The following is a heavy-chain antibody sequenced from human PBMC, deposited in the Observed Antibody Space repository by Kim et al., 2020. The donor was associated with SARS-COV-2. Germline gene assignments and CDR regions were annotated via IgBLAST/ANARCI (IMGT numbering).Heavy chain of an antibody. CDR2: ISSSSSYI. CDR3: ARDSIAAAPRGMDV. Sequence: GGSLRLSCAASGFTFSSYSMNWVRQAPGKGLEWVSSISSSSSYIYYADSVKGRFTISRDNAKNSLYLQMNSLRAEDTAVYYCARDSIAAAPRGMDVWGQGTTVTVSS. D-gene: IGHD6-13*01. CDR1: GFTFSSYS. V-gene: IGHV3-21*04. J-gene: IGHJ6*02.